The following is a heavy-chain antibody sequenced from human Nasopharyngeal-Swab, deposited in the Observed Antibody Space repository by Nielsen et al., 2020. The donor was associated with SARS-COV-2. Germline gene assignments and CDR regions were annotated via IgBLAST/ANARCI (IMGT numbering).Heavy chain of an antibody. D-gene: IGHD2-21*01. CDR2: ISGSGDTT. V-gene: IGHV3-23*01. J-gene: IGHJ6*02. CDR3: AKAPYLRGLDV. Sequence: LKISCAASGFTFSSYAMSWVRQAPGKGLEWVSIISGSGDTTYYADSVNDRFTISRDNSKNTLYLQTNSLRVEDAAVYFCAKAPYLRGLDVWGQGTTVTVSS. CDR1: GFTFSSYA.